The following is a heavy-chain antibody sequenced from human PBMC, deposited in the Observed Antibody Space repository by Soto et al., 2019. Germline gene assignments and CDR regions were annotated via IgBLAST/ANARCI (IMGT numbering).Heavy chain of an antibody. Sequence: EVQLVESGGGLVKPGESLRLSCAASGFSFSSYTMNWVRQAPGQGLQWVSSITNRGTHTYSADSVKGPFTISRDNDKNSLYLQMNNLRAEDTAIYFCPRAHEVAWFDSWGLGTLVTVTS. CDR3: PRAHEVAWFDS. D-gene: IGHD2-15*01. CDR1: GFSFSSYT. V-gene: IGHV3-21*01. J-gene: IGHJ5*01. CDR2: ITNRGTHT.